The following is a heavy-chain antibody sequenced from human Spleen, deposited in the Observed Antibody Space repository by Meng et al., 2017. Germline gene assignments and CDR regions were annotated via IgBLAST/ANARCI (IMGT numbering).Heavy chain of an antibody. V-gene: IGHV1-2*02. CDR1: GYTFTSYY. CDR2: INPNSGGT. Sequence: ASVKVSCKASGYTFTSYYMHWVRQAPGQGLEWMGWINPNSGGTNYAQKFQGRVTMTRDTFISTAYMELSRLRSDDTAVYYCARVKGYSYGSAYFDYWGQGTLVTSPQ. J-gene: IGHJ4*02. CDR3: ARVKGYSYGSAYFDY. D-gene: IGHD5-18*01.